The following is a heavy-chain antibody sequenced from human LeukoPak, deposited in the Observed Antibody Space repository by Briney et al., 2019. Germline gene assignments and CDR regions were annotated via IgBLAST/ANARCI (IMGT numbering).Heavy chain of an antibody. J-gene: IGHJ4*02. CDR2: IWYDGSNK. Sequence: GRSLRLSCAASGFTFSSYGMHWVRQAPGKGLEGVAVIWYDGSNKYYADSVKGRFTISRDNSKNTLYLQMNSLRAEDTAVYYCARGQLRYFDWLLFWGQGTLVTVSS. CDR1: GFTFSSYG. CDR3: ARGQLRYFDWLLF. D-gene: IGHD3-9*01. V-gene: IGHV3-33*08.